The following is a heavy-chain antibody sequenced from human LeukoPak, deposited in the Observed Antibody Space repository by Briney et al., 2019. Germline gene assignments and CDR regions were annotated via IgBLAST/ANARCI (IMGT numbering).Heavy chain of an antibody. V-gene: IGHV3-23*01. CDR3: VKLRGIYLDFDY. CDR1: GFTFSSYA. D-gene: IGHD1-26*01. Sequence: GGSLRLSCAASGFTFSSYAMSWVRQAPGKGLEWVSAIIGSGGYTYYADSVKGRFTISRDNSKDTLSLQMDSLRAEDTAVYYCVKLRGIYLDFDYWGQGTLVTVSS. J-gene: IGHJ4*02. CDR2: IIGSGGYT.